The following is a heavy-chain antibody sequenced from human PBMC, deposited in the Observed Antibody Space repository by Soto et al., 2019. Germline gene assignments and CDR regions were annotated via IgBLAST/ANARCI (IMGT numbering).Heavy chain of an antibody. CDR1: GFTVSNYY. V-gene: IGHV3-66*01. J-gene: IGHJ3*02. CDR2: LYSGGTT. CDR3: AREQTDAFDI. Sequence: EVQLVESGGGLVQPGGSLRLSCAASGFTVSNYYMTWVRQAPGKGLEWVSVLYSGGTTNYADSVKGRFTISRDNSKNTGYLQRNSLRADDTAIYYCAREQTDAFDIWGQGTTVTVSS.